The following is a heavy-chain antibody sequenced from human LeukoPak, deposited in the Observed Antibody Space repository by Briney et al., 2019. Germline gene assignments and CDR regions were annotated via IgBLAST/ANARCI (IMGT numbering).Heavy chain of an antibody. CDR1: GFTFSSYG. Sequence: GGSLRLSCAASGFTFSSYGVHWVRQAPGKGLEWVAVISYDGSNKYYADSVKGRFTISRDNSKNTLYLQMNSLRAEDTAVYYCAGIIYGDYDTQAFDIWGQGTMVTVSS. CDR2: ISYDGSNK. V-gene: IGHV3-30*12. J-gene: IGHJ3*02. CDR3: AGIIYGDYDTQAFDI. D-gene: IGHD4-17*01.